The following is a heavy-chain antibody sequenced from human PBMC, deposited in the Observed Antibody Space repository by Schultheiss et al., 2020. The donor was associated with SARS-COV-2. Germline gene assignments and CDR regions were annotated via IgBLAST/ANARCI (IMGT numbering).Heavy chain of an antibody. CDR3: ARDPRDILTGPDDGEYYYGMDV. J-gene: IGHJ6*02. CDR1: GYTFTSYG. Sequence: ASVKVSCKASGYTFTSYGISWVRQAPGQGLEWMGIINPSGGSTSYAQKFQGRVTMTRDTSTSTVYMELSSLRSEDTAVYYCARDPRDILTGPDDGEYYYGMDVWGQGTTVTVSS. V-gene: IGHV1-46*01. CDR2: INPSGGST. D-gene: IGHD3-9*01.